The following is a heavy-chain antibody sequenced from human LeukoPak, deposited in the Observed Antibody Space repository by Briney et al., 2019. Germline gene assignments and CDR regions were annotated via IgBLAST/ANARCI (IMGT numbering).Heavy chain of an antibody. CDR2: INPNSGGT. Sequence: GASVQVSCKASGYTFTGYYMQSVRQAPGQGLEWMGWINPNSGGTNYAKKFQGRVTMTRDTSISTAYMELSRLRSDDTAVYYCARGGITIFGVVIIATDWFDPWGQGTLVTVSS. J-gene: IGHJ5*02. V-gene: IGHV1-2*02. CDR1: GYTFTGYY. D-gene: IGHD3-3*01. CDR3: ARGGITIFGVVIIATDWFDP.